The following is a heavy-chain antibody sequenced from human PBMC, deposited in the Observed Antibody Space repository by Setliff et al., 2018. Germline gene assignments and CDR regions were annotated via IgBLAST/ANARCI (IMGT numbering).Heavy chain of an antibody. CDR1: GPSISSGYY. CDR3: ARHEVVAGLEYFQH. D-gene: IGHD2-15*01. V-gene: IGHV4-38-2*01. J-gene: IGHJ1*01. CDR2: MFHSGST. Sequence: SETLSLTCAVSGPSISSGYYWGWIRQPPGKGLEWIGSMFHSGSTYYNPSLKSRVTISIDTSNNQFSLKLTSVTAADTAVYYCARHEVVAGLEYFQHWGQGTLVTVSS.